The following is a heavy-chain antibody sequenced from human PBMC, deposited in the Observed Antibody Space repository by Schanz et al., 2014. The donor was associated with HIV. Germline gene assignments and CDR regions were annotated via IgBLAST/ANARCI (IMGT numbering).Heavy chain of an antibody. D-gene: IGHD3-16*01. CDR2: ISAGVGTA. Sequence: EVQLVESGGGLVMPGRSLRLSCAVSGFTITSYGMSWVRQAPGKGLEWVSTISAGVGTASYADSVKGRFTISRDNSKKMLFLQMNRLRAEDTAVYYCAIRTPMISFGAFDIWGRGTMVTVSS. V-gene: IGHV3-23*04. CDR1: GFTITSYG. J-gene: IGHJ3*02. CDR3: AIRTPMISFGAFDI.